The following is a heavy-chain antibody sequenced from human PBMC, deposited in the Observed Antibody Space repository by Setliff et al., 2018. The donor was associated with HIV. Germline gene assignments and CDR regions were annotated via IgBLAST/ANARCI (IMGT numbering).Heavy chain of an antibody. Sequence: SVKVSCKAPGGAFSSYAFSWVRQAPGQGLGWMGGIIPVFRRGDNAQRFQGRVTITADESTTTVYMELSRLRSEDTAVYYCVRGPSYYYDSSGYYYSQFRYWGQGTLVTVSS. D-gene: IGHD3-22*01. CDR2: IIPVFRRG. J-gene: IGHJ4*02. V-gene: IGHV1-69*13. CDR1: GGAFSSYA. CDR3: VRGPSYYYDSSGYYYSQFRY.